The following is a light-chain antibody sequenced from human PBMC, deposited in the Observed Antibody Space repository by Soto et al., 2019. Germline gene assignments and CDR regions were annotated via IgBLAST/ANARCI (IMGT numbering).Light chain of an antibody. CDR1: QSVGSY. Sequence: EIVLTQSPATQSLSPGDRATLSCRASQSVGSYLAWYQQKPGQTPRLLIYDASNRATGIPARFSGSGSGTDFTLTISSLEPEDFAIYYCQQRSNWPPLTFGGGTKVEIK. J-gene: IGKJ4*01. CDR2: DAS. V-gene: IGKV3-11*01. CDR3: QQRSNWPPLT.